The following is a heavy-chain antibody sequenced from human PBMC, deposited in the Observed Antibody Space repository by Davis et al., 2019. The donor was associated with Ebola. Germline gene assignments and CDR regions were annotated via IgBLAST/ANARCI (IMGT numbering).Heavy chain of an antibody. J-gene: IGHJ5*02. CDR3: AREAVWRFDP. CDR2: IRQDGSEK. D-gene: IGHD3-16*01. CDR1: GFSFSSHW. Sequence: GESLKFSCAASGFSFSSHWMSWVRQAPGKGLEWVANIRQDGSEKHYVDSVKGRFPISRDNAKNSLYLQMNSLRAEDTAVYYCAREAVWRFDPWGQGTLVTVSS. V-gene: IGHV3-7*03.